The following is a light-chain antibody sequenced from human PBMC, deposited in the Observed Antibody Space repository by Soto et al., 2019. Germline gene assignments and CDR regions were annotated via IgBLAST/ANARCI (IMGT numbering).Light chain of an antibody. CDR2: DAS. CDR3: QQRSSPIT. CDR1: QSVSSS. J-gene: IGKJ5*01. Sequence: EIVLTQSPVTLSLSPGERATLSCRASQSVSSSLAWYQQKPGQAPRLLIYDASNTATGIPARFSGSWSGTDFTLTICRLEPEDFAIYYCQQRSSPITFGQGTRLE. V-gene: IGKV3-11*01.